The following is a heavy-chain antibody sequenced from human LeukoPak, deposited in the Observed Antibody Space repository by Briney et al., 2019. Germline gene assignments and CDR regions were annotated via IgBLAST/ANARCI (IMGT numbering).Heavy chain of an antibody. V-gene: IGHV3-30-3*01. CDR3: ARYYDFWSA. Sequence: GGSLRLSCAASGFTFSSYAMHWVRQAPGKGLEWVAVISYDGSNKYYADSVKGRFTISRDNSKNTLYLQMNSLRAEDTAVYYCARYYDFWSAWGQGTLVTVSS. D-gene: IGHD3-3*01. J-gene: IGHJ5*02. CDR1: GFTFSSYA. CDR2: ISYDGSNK.